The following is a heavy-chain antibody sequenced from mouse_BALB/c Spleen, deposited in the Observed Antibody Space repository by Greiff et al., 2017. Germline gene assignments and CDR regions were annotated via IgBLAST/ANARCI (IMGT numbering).Heavy chain of an antibody. V-gene: IGHV5-6-4*01. CDR2: ISSGGSYT. D-gene: IGHD2-4*01. CDR3: TRAHYDYDLYAMDY. CDR1: GFAFSSYT. Sequence: EVMLVESGGGLVKPGGSLKLSCAASGFAFSSYTMSWVRQTPEKRLEWVATISSGGSYTYYPDSVKGRFTISRDNAKNTLYLQMSSLKSEDTAMYYCTRAHYDYDLYAMDYWGQGTSVTVSS. J-gene: IGHJ4*01.